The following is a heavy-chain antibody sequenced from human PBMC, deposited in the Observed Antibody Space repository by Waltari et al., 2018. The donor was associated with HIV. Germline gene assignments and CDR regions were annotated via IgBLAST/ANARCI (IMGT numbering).Heavy chain of an antibody. CDR3: ARDSSGYYYVGYGMDV. V-gene: IGHV3-30*04. Sequence: QVQLVESGGGVVQPGRSLRLACAAYGFTFNTYAMYWVRQAPGRGLECVAVISYDGSNKYYAEAVKGRFTIARDNSKNTLYLQMNSLRAEDTAVYYCARDSSGYYYVGYGMDVWGQGTTVTVSS. CDR2: ISYDGSNK. CDR1: GFTFNTYA. D-gene: IGHD3-22*01. J-gene: IGHJ6*02.